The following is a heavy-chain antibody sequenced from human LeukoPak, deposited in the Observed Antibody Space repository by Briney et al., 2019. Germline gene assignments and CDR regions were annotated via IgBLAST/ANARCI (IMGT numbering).Heavy chain of an antibody. V-gene: IGHV4-38-2*02. CDR2: IYHSGST. D-gene: IGHD3-10*01. Sequence: SETLSLTCTVSDDSITMYYWTWIRQPPGKGLEWIGSIYHSGSTYYNPSLKSRVTISVDTSKNQFSLKLSSVTAADTAVYYCARDYYGSGSYYKYWGQGTLVTVSS. J-gene: IGHJ4*02. CDR3: ARDYYGSGSYYKY. CDR1: DDSITMYY.